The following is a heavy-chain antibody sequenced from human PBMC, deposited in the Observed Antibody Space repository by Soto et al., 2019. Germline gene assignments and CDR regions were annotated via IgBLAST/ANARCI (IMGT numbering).Heavy chain of an antibody. CDR3: ASTEAGYCSGGSCYKELDY. V-gene: IGHV4-4*02. Sequence: SETLSLTCAVSGGSISSSNWWSWVRQPPGKGLEWIGEIYHSGSTNYNPSLKSRVTISVDKSKNQFSLKLSSVTAADTAVYYCASTEAGYCSGGSCYKELDYWGQGTLVTVSS. D-gene: IGHD2-15*01. CDR1: GGSISSSNW. CDR2: IYHSGST. J-gene: IGHJ4*02.